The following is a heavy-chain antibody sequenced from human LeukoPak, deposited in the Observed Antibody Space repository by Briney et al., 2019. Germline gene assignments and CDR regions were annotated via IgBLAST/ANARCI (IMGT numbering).Heavy chain of an antibody. V-gene: IGHV4-39*01. D-gene: IGHD6-19*01. J-gene: IGHJ6*03. CDR3: ARQLGSGWVLPYYYMDV. CDR1: GGSISSSSYY. CDR2: IYYSGST. Sequence: SETLSLTCTVSGGSISSSSYYWGWIRQPPGKGLEWIGSIYYSGSTYYNPSLKSRVTISVDTSKNQFSLKLSSVTAADTAVYYCARQLGSGWVLPYYYMDVWGKGTTVTISS.